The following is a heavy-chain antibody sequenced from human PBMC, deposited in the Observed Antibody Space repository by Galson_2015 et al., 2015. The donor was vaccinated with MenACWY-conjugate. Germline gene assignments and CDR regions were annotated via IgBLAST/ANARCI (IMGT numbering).Heavy chain of an antibody. V-gene: IGHV3-74*01. Sequence: SLRLSCAASGFTFSSYWMHWVRQAPGKGLVWVSRINSDGRSTTYADSVEGRFTISRDHAKDTLYLQMNSLRAEDTAVYYCARATRGSSSSLWGDPYWGQGTLVTVSS. D-gene: IGHD6-6*01. CDR2: INSDGRST. CDR1: GFTFSSYW. CDR3: ARATRGSSSSLWGDPY. J-gene: IGHJ4*02.